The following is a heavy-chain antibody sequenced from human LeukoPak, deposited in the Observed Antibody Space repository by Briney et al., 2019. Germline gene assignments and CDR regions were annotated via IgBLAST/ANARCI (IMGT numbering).Heavy chain of an antibody. J-gene: IGHJ4*02. CDR1: GFTFSNHW. CDR2: IQGDGSQT. CDR3: ARETSGYTWSPSPFDF. V-gene: IGHV3-7*01. Sequence: GGALRLSCAASGFTFSNHWMTWVRQAPGKGLAWVANIQGDGSQTYYVDSVKGRFTVSRDNSKNSLFLHMNSLRVDDTAFYYCARETSGYTWSPSPFDFWGQGALVTVSS. D-gene: IGHD5-24*01.